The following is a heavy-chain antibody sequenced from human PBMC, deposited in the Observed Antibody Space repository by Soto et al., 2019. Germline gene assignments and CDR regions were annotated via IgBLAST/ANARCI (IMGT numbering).Heavy chain of an antibody. CDR3: VTGAYYYDSRGYHPSHP. CDR1: GFTFSSYA. V-gene: IGHV3-64D*06. J-gene: IGHJ5*02. Sequence: GGSLRLSCSASGFTFSSYAMHWVRQAPGKGLEYVSSISTNGGSTHYADSVKGRFTISRDNSKNTQYLQMSSLRADDTAVYYCVTGAYYYDSRGYHPSHPCAQRT. CDR2: ISTNGGST. D-gene: IGHD3-22*01.